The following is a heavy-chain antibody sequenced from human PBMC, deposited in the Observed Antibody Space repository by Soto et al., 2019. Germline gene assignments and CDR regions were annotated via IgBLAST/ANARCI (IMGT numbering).Heavy chain of an antibody. Sequence: EASVKVSCKASGYTFTGYYMHWVRQAPGQGLEWMGWISAYNGNTNYAQKLQGRVTMTTDTSTSTAYMELRSLRSDDTAVYYCAGARAHDAFDIWGQGTMVTVSS. CDR2: ISAYNGNT. CDR3: AGARAHDAFDI. CDR1: GYTFTGYY. V-gene: IGHV1-18*04. J-gene: IGHJ3*02.